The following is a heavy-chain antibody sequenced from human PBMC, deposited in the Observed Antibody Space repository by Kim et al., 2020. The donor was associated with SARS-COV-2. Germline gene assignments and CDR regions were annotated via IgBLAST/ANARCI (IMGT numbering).Heavy chain of an antibody. CDR1: GFTFSSYA. V-gene: IGHV3-23*01. CDR2: ISGSGGST. J-gene: IGHJ6*02. D-gene: IGHD6-13*01. Sequence: GGSLRLSCAASGFTFSSYAMSWVRQAPGKGLEWVSAISGSGGSTYYADSVKGRFTISRDNSKNTLYLQMNSLRAEDTAVYYCAKGAGYSSSWYVPVIYGMDVWGQGTTVTVSS. CDR3: AKGAGYSSSWYVPVIYGMDV.